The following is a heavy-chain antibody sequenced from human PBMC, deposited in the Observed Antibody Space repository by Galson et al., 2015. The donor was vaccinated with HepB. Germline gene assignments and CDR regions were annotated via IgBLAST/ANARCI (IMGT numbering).Heavy chain of an antibody. J-gene: IGHJ4*02. D-gene: IGHD3-9*01. V-gene: IGHV3-23*01. CDR1: GFTFSSYA. CDR3: AKRRWSYDILTGYDY. Sequence: SLRLSCAASGFTFSSYAMSWVRQAPGKGLEWVSAISGSGGSTYYADSVKGRFTISRDNSKNTLYLQMNSLRAEDTAVYHCAKRRWSYDILTGYDYWGQGTLVTVSS. CDR2: ISGSGGST.